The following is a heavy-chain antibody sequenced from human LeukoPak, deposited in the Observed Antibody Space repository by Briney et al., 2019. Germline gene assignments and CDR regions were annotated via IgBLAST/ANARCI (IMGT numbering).Heavy chain of an antibody. J-gene: IGHJ6*02. Sequence: GGSLRLSCAASGFTFSGYWMSWVRQAPGKGLEWVANIKQDGSEKYYVDSVKGRFTISRDNAKNSLYLQMNSLRAEDTAVYYCAKDTAGSYYYGMDVWGQGTTVTVSS. CDR2: IKQDGSEK. CDR3: AKDTAGSYYYGMDV. CDR1: GFTFSGYW. V-gene: IGHV3-7*03. D-gene: IGHD4-17*01.